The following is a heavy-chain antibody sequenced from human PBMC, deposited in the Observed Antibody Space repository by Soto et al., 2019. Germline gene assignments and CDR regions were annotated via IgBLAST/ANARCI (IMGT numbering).Heavy chain of an antibody. CDR3: AREPRQYSYGYNWFDP. V-gene: IGHV3-33*01. CDR1: GFTFSSYG. D-gene: IGHD5-18*01. J-gene: IGHJ5*02. Sequence: QVQLVESGGGVVQPGRSLRLSCAASGFTFSSYGMHWVRQAPGKGLEWVAVIWYDGSNKYYADSVKGRFTISRDNSKNTLYLQMNSLRAEDTAVYYCAREPRQYSYGYNWFDPWGQGPLLTVSS. CDR2: IWYDGSNK.